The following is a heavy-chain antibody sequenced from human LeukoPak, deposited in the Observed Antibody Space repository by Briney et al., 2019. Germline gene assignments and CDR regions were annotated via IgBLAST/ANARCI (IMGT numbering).Heavy chain of an antibody. Sequence: PGRSLRLSCAASGFTFSHYGMHWVRQAPGKGLEWVAVIWSDGTNRYYADSVKGRFTISRDDSGNTAYLQMNSLRPEDTGVYFCARDAQRGFDYSNSLQYWGQGTPVTV. J-gene: IGHJ4*02. CDR3: ARDAQRGFDYSNSLQY. CDR2: IWSDGTNR. D-gene: IGHD4-11*01. CDR1: GFTFSHYG. V-gene: IGHV3-33*01.